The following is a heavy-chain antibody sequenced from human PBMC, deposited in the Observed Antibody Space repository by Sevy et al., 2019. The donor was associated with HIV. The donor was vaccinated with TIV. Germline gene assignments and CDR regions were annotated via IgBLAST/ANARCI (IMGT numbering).Heavy chain of an antibody. CDR3: AKEGYYYDSHSADWFDP. CDR2: ISKDGTNK. CDR1: GFNISPYA. D-gene: IGHD3-22*01. V-gene: IGHV3-30*04. J-gene: IGHJ5*02. Sequence: GGSLRLSCSASGFNISPYALHWVRQTPGKGLRWLAVISKDGTNKDYADFLKGRFSLSRDNSKNTLYLQMSNLRPEATAVYYCAKEGYYYDSHSADWFDPWGQGTLVTVSS.